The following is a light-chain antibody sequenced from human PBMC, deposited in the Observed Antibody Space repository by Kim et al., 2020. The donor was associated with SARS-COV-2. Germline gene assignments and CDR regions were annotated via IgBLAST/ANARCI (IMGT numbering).Light chain of an antibody. V-gene: IGKV1-5*01. CDR2: DAS. CDR1: QSISSW. CDR3: QQYSSYST. Sequence: SASVGDRVTIPCRASQSISSWLAWYQQKPGKAPKLLIYDASSFESGVPSRFSGSGSGTEFTLTISSLQPDDFATYYCQQYSSYSTFGQGTKVDIK. J-gene: IGKJ1*01.